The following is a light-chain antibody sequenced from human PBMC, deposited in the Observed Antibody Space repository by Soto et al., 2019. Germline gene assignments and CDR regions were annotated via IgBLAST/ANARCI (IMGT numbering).Light chain of an antibody. Sequence: QSALTQPASVSGSPGQSITISCTGTSSDVGSYNFVSWYQQHPGKAPKLMIYEGSKRPSGVSNRFSGSKSGNTASLTISGLQAEDEADYYCCSYAGSSTWVFGGGTMLTVL. V-gene: IGLV2-23*01. CDR1: SSDVGSYNF. J-gene: IGLJ3*02. CDR3: CSYAGSSTWV. CDR2: EGS.